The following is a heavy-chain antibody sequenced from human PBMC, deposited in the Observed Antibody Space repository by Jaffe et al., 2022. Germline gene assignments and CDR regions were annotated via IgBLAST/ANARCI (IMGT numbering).Heavy chain of an antibody. D-gene: IGHD2-15*01. V-gene: IGHV3-30*02. CDR1: GFRFSRYG. CDR2: IRSDGKNQ. Sequence: QVQLVESGGGLVQPGGSLRLSCAASGFRFSRYGVHWVRQAPGKGLEWVAYIRSDGKNQHYADSVKGRFTISRDNSKNTLYLQMNSLRPDDTAVYFCARDESWSFDYWGRGTLLTVPS. J-gene: IGHJ4*02. CDR3: ARDESWSFDY.